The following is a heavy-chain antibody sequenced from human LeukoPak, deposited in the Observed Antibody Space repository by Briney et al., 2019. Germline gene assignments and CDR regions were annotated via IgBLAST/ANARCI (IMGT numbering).Heavy chain of an antibody. V-gene: IGHV1-69*13. CDR1: GGTFSSYA. CDR2: IIPIFGTP. J-gene: IGHJ4*02. CDR3: ARLGHPGADIVATLDY. D-gene: IGHD5-12*01. Sequence: ASVKVSCKASGGTFSSYAINWVRQAPGQGLEWMGGIIPIFGTPNYAQKFQGRVTIIADESTSTAYLQWSSLKASDTAMYYCARLGHPGADIVATLDYWGQGTLVTVSS.